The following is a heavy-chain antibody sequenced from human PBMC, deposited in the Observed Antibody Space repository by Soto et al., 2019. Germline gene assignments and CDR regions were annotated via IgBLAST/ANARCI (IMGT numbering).Heavy chain of an antibody. CDR3: ARPYYDSSGYYLWDFDY. CDR1: GDSFNTFA. CDR2: IIPNFDTP. V-gene: IGHV1-69*06. J-gene: IGHJ4*02. Sequence: QVQLVQSGAEVKKPGSSVKLSCKASGDSFNTFAVTWVRQAPGQGLEWMGGIIPNFDTPNYAQKFQGRVTIIADKSTSTPYMELSSLRSEATAVYYCARPYYDSSGYYLWDFDYWGQGTLVTVSS. D-gene: IGHD3-22*01.